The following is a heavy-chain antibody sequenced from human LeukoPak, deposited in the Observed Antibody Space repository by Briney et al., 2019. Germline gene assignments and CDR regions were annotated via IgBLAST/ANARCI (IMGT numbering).Heavy chain of an antibody. D-gene: IGHD6-13*01. CDR2: IYPGDSDT. CDR1: GYSFTSYW. J-gene: IGHJ4*02. Sequence: GESLQISCKGSGYSFTSYWIGWVRQMPGKGLEWMGIIYPGDSDTRYSPSFQGQVTISADKSISTAYLQWSSLKASDTAMYYCAGTRTNIAAAGGFFDYWGQGTLVTVSS. V-gene: IGHV5-51*01. CDR3: AGTRTNIAAAGGFFDY.